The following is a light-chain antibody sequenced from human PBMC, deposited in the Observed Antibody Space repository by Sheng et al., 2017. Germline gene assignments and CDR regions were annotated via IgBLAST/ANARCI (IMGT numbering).Light chain of an antibody. CDR3: QVWVTVSVQSRV. V-gene: IGLV3-21*02. CDR2: DDR. CDR1: NIGGKS. Sequence: SYVLTQPPSVSVAPGQTATLTCGGDNIGGKSVHWYQQKPGQAPVVVVYDDRDRPSGIPERFSGSNSGNTATLTINRVEAGDEADYYCQVWVTVSVQSRVFGGGTKLTVL. J-gene: IGLJ3*02.